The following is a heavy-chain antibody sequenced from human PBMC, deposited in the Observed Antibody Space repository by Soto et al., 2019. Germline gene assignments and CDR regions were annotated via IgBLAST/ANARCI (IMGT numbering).Heavy chain of an antibody. D-gene: IGHD1-26*01. Sequence: SVKVSCKASGGTFSSYAISWVRQAPGQGLEWMGGIIPIFGTANYAQKFQGRVTITADESTSTAYMELSSLRSEDTAVYYCAADILGVGGPVYYFDSWGKGTPVTVSS. V-gene: IGHV1-69*13. J-gene: IGHJ4*01. CDR2: IIPIFGTA. CDR1: GGTFSSYA. CDR3: AADILGVGGPVYYFDS.